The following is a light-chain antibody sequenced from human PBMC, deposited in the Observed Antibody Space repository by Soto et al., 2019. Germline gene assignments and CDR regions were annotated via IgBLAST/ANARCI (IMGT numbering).Light chain of an antibody. Sequence: IVMTQSPATLSLSPGEKATLSCRASQSISNNFAWFQQKPGQVPRLLIYGASNRATGVSARFSGSGSGTEFTITISSLQSEDFAVYYCLQYHYWWTFGQGTKVEIK. CDR3: LQYHYWWT. CDR2: GAS. V-gene: IGKV3-15*01. CDR1: QSISNN. J-gene: IGKJ1*01.